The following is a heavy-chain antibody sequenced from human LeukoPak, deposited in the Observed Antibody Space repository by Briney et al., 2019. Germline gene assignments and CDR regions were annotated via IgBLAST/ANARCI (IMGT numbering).Heavy chain of an antibody. CDR3: AGRYCSSTRCYTGMDV. V-gene: IGHV1-2*02. D-gene: IGHD2-2*02. Sequence: ASVKVSCKASGYTFTGYYMHWVRQAPGQGLEWMGWINANSGGTNYAQKFQGRVTMTRDTSINTAYMELISLRSDDTAVYYCAGRYCSSTRCYTGMDVWGRGTTVTVSS. CDR2: INANSGGT. J-gene: IGHJ6*03. CDR1: GYTFTGYY.